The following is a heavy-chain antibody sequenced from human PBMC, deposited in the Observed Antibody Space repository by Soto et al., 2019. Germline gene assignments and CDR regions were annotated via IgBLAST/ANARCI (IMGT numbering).Heavy chain of an antibody. CDR2: INAGNGNT. CDR3: ARDMGFGLSDY. CDR1: GYTFTSYA. Sequence: QVQLVQSGAEVKKPGASVKASCKASGYTFTSYAMHWVRQAPGQRHEWKRWINAGNGNTKHSQKFQGRVTITRDTSASTVYMELSSLRSEDTAVYYCARDMGFGLSDYWGQGTLVTVSS. D-gene: IGHD3-10*01. V-gene: IGHV1-3*01. J-gene: IGHJ4*02.